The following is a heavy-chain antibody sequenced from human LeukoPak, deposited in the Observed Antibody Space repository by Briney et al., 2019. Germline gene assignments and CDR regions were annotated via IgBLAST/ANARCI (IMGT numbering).Heavy chain of an antibody. Sequence: ASVKVSCKASGYTFTGYYMHWVRQAPGQGLEWMGWINPNSGGTNYAQKFQGRVIMTRDTSISTAYMELSRLRSDDTAVYYCARVRCSSTSCYVGVDYWGQGTLVTVSS. CDR3: ARVRCSSTSCYVGVDY. D-gene: IGHD2-2*01. CDR2: INPNSGGT. V-gene: IGHV1-2*02. CDR1: GYTFTGYY. J-gene: IGHJ4*02.